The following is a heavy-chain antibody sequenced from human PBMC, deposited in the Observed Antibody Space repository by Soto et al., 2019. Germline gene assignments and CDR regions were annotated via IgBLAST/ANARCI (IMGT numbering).Heavy chain of an antibody. D-gene: IGHD1-26*01. CDR2: INPNSGDT. J-gene: IGHJ6*02. V-gene: IGHV1-2*02. CDR3: AKGGAIVAAGTRVYLYNAMDA. CDR1: GYTFTGYY. Sequence: ASVKVSCKASGYTFTGYYVHWVRQAPGQGLEWMGWINPNSGDTYLAQRFQGRVTMNRDTSIGTAYMELRGLTSDDTAEYYCAKGGAIVAAGTRVYLYNAMDAWGQGTKVTVYS.